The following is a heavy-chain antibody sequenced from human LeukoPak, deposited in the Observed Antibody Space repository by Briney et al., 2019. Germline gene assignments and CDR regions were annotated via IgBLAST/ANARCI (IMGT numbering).Heavy chain of an antibody. D-gene: IGHD3-10*01. CDR2: IYYSGST. V-gene: IGHV4-39*07. CDR3: ARERYYYGSGSYYYMDV. J-gene: IGHJ6*03. Sequence: SETLSLTCTVSGGSISSSSYYWGWIRQPPGKGLEWIGSIYYSGSTYYNPSLKSRVTISVDTSKNQFSLKLSSVTAADTAVYYCARERYYYGSGSYYYMDVWGKGTTVTISS. CDR1: GGSISSSSYY.